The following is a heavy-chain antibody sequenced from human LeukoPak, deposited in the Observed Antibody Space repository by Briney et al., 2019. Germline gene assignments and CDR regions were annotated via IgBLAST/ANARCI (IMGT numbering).Heavy chain of an antibody. CDR2: IYTSGST. CDR1: GDSISSGSYY. J-gene: IGHJ6*02. V-gene: IGHV4-61*02. Sequence: SETLSLTCTVSGDSISSGSYYWSWIRQPAGKGLEWIGRIYTSGSTNYNPSLKSRVTISVDTSKNQFSLKLSSVTAADTAVYYCAGDAPVGMDVWGQGTTVTVSS. CDR3: AGDAPVGMDV.